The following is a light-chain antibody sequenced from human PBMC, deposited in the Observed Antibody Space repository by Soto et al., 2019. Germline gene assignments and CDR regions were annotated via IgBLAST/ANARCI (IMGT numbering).Light chain of an antibody. CDR3: QQYNTWPPYT. Sequence: DIVMTQSPGTLSVSPGERATLSCRASQSVSSNLAWYQQKPGQAPRLLIYDASTRATGIPARFSGSGSGTDFTLRISSLQSEDFAVYFCQQYNTWPPYTFGQGTKLEI. J-gene: IGKJ2*01. CDR1: QSVSSN. CDR2: DAS. V-gene: IGKV3-15*01.